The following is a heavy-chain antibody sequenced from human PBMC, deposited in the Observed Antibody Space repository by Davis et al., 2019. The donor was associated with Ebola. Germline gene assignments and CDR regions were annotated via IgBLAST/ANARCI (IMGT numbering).Heavy chain of an antibody. J-gene: IGHJ4*02. Sequence: GESLKISCVASGLTFTDSAIHWVRQAPGKGLEWVAVIWYDGTNKHYADSVKGRFTISRDNAKNSLYLQMNSLRAEDTALYYCARAYPTYYYDSSGYYSLYYFDYWGQGTLVTVSS. CDR1: GLTFTDSA. CDR2: IWYDGTNK. CDR3: ARAYPTYYYDSSGYYSLYYFDY. D-gene: IGHD3-22*01. V-gene: IGHV3-33*08.